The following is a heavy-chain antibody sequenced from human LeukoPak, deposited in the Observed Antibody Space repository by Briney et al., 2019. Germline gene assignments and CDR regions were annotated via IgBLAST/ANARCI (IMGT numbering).Heavy chain of an antibody. CDR3: VKRISGDWSFADY. CDR2: IPYDASNQ. D-gene: IGHD2-21*01. J-gene: IGHJ4*02. V-gene: IGHV3-30*02. CDR1: RFTFNKFG. Sequence: GGSLRLSCAASRFTFNKFGMHWVRQAPGKGLEWVAFIPYDASNQYYADSVKGRFTISRDNSKNTLFLQMNSLRTEDTAVYHCVKRISGDWSFADYWGQGTLVTVSS.